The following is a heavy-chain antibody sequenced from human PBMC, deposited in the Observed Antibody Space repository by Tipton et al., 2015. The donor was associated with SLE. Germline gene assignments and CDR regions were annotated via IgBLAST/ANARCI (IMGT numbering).Heavy chain of an antibody. CDR1: GDSISSYY. CDR3: ARMKVGNWFDP. V-gene: IGHV4-59*12. CDR2: ISYSGST. D-gene: IGHD1-26*01. Sequence: TLSLTCTVSGDSISSYYWSWIRQSPGKGLQWIGYISYSGSTNYNPSLKSRVTISVDTSKNQFSLKLSSVTAADTAVYYCARMKVGNWFDPWGQGTLVTVSS. J-gene: IGHJ5*02.